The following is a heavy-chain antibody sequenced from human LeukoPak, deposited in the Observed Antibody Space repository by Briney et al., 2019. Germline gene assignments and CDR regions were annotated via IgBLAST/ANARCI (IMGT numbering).Heavy chain of an antibody. V-gene: IGHV1-69*05. Sequence: ASVTVSCKASGGTFSSYAISWVRQAPGQGLEWMGGIIPIFGTANYAQKFQGRGTITTDESTSTAYMELSSLRSEDTAVYYCASAPGYGNKYYFDYWGQGTLVTVYS. D-gene: IGHD4-23*01. CDR3: ASAPGYGNKYYFDY. CDR2: IIPIFGTA. CDR1: GGTFSSYA. J-gene: IGHJ4*02.